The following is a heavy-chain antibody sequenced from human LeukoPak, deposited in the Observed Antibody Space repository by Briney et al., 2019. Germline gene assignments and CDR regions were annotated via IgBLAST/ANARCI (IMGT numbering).Heavy chain of an antibody. V-gene: IGHV4-61*02. D-gene: IGHD3-16*02. Sequence: PSETLPLTCTVSGGSISSGTYYWSWIRQPAGKGLEWIGRIYTSGTTNYNPSLKSRVTMSVDTSKNQFSLKLSSVTAADTAVYYCARVGGYDYVWGSYRPYYFDYWGQGTLVTVSS. CDR2: IYTSGTT. CDR1: GGSISSGTYY. J-gene: IGHJ4*02. CDR3: ARVGGYDYVWGSYRPYYFDY.